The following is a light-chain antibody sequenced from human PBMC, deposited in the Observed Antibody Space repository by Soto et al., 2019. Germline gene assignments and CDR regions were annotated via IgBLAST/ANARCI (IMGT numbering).Light chain of an antibody. V-gene: IGKV1-39*01. Sequence: DIQMTQTTSTLSASVADRFTITCRASESISSFLSWYQQRPGKVPKLLIYSAITLQSGVPSRFSGSGSGTDFTLTIDNLQSEDTATYYCQQTYHTRSSAQPTKVDI. CDR3: QQTYHTRS. CDR1: ESISSF. CDR2: SAI. J-gene: IGKJ1*01.